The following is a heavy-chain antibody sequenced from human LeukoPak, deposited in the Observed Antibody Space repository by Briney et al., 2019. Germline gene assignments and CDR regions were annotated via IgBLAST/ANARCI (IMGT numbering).Heavy chain of an antibody. CDR3: ARDLVVLVVAAAFDY. V-gene: IGHV1-18*01. Sequence: ASVKVSCKASGYTFTSYGISWVRQAPGQGLEWKGWVSAYNGNTNYAQKLQSRVTMTTETSTSTAYMELRSLRSDDTAVYYCARDLVVLVVAAAFDYWGQGTLVTVSS. J-gene: IGHJ4*02. D-gene: IGHD2-15*01. CDR1: GYTFTSYG. CDR2: VSAYNGNT.